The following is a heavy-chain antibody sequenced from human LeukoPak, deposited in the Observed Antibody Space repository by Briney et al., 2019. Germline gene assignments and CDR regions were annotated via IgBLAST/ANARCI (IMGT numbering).Heavy chain of an antibody. CDR3: ARRVVREAFDY. CDR1: GGSFSGYY. D-gene: IGHD3-10*01. J-gene: IGHJ4*02. V-gene: IGHV4-34*01. Sequence: SETLSLTCAVYGGSFSGYYWSWIRQPPGKGLEWIGEINHSGSTNYNPSLKSRVTISVDTSKNQFSLKLSSVTAADTAVYYCARRVVREAFDYWGQGTLVTVSS. CDR2: INHSGST.